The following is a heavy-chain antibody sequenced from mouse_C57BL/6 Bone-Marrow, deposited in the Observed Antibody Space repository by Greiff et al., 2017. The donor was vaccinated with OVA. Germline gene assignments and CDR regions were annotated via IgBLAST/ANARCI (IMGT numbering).Heavy chain of an antibody. J-gene: IGHJ3*01. D-gene: IGHD3-2*02. Sequence: EVKLQESGGGLVQPKGSLKLSCAASGFSFNTYAMNWVRQAPGKGLEWVARIRSKSNNYATYYADSVKDRFTISRDDSESMLYLQMNNLKTEDTAMYYCVRQTAQVAWFAYWGQGTLVTVSA. CDR3: VRQTAQVAWFAY. V-gene: IGHV10-1*01. CDR1: GFSFNTYA. CDR2: IRSKSNNYAT.